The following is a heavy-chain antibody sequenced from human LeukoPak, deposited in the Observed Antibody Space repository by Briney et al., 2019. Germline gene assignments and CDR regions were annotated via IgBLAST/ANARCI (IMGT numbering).Heavy chain of an antibody. CDR1: GGSISSGDYY. V-gene: IGHV4-30-4*01. D-gene: IGHD5-18*01. J-gene: IGHJ4*02. Sequence: PSETLSLTCTVSGGSISSGDYYWSWIRQPPGKGLEWIGYIYYSGSTYYNLSLKSRVTISVDTSKNQFSLKLSSVTAADTAVYYCAREALSGYSYGYYFDYWGQGTLVTVSS. CDR2: IYYSGST. CDR3: AREALSGYSYGYYFDY.